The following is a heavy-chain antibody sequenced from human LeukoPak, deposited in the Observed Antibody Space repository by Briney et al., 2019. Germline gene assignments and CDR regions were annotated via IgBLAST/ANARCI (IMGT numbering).Heavy chain of an antibody. CDR1: GGSISSSSYY. J-gene: IGHJ4*02. CDR3: ARHVGYGQGGFDY. Sequence: PSETLPLTCTVSGGSISSSSYYWGWIRQPPGKGLEWIGSIYYSGSTYYNPSLKSRVTISVDTSKNQFSLKLSSVTAADTAVYYCARHVGYGQGGFDYWGQGTLVTVSS. D-gene: IGHD5-12*01. V-gene: IGHV4-39*01. CDR2: IYYSGST.